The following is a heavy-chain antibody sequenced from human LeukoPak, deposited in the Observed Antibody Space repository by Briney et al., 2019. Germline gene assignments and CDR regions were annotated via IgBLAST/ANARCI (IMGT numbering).Heavy chain of an antibody. CDR3: ARAVADAFDI. D-gene: IGHD6-19*01. V-gene: IGHV4-59*01. J-gene: IGHJ3*02. CDR1: GGCISSYY. CDR2: IYYSGST. Sequence: SETLSLTCTVSGGCISSYYWSWIRQPPRKGLEWIGYIYYSGSTNYNPSLKSRVTISVDTSKNQFSLKLSSVTAADTAVYYCARAVADAFDIWGQGTMVTVSS.